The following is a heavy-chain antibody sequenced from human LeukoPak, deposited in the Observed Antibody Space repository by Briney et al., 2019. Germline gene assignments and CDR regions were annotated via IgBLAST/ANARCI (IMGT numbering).Heavy chain of an antibody. CDR3: AKDLKMTNYFDY. Sequence: PGGSLKLSCAASGFTFNNHWMHWVRQAPGKGLEWVSAISGSGGSTYYADSVKGRFTISRDNSKNTLYLQMNSLRAEDTAVYYCAKDLKMTNYFDYWGQGTLVTVSS. V-gene: IGHV3-23*01. J-gene: IGHJ4*02. CDR1: GFTFNNHW. CDR2: ISGSGGST. D-gene: IGHD5-24*01.